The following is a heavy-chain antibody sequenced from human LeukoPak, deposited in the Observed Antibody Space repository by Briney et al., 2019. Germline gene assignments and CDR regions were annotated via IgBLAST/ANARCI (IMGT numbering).Heavy chain of an antibody. CDR2: IYYSGST. J-gene: IGHJ5*02. D-gene: IGHD6-19*01. CDR3: ARETLDSSGWYENWFDP. Sequence: SETLSLTCTVSGGSLSSYYWSWIRQPPGKGLEWIGYIYYSGSTNYNPSLKSRVTISVDTSKNQFSLKLSSVTAADTAVYYCARETLDSSGWYENWFDPWGQGTLVTVSS. CDR1: GGSLSSYY. V-gene: IGHV4-59*01.